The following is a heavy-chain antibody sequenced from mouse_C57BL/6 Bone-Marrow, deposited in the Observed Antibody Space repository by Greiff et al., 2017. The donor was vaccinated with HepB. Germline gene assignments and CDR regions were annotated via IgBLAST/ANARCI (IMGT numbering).Heavy chain of an antibody. J-gene: IGHJ1*03. D-gene: IGHD1-1*01. V-gene: IGHV1-19*01. CDR2: INPYNGGT. Sequence: EVQLQQSGPVLVKPGASVKMSCKASGYTFTDYYMNWVKQSHGKSLEWIGVINPYNGGTSYNQKFKGKATLTVDKSSSTAYMELNSLTSEDSAVYYCASGGSSFYWYFDVWGTGTTVTVSS. CDR3: ASGGSSFYWYFDV. CDR1: GYTFTDYY.